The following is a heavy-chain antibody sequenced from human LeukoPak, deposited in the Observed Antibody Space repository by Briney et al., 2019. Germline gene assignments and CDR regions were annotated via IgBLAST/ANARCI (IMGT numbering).Heavy chain of an antibody. D-gene: IGHD3-22*01. Sequence: GSLRLSCAASGFTFTTYSMNWVRQAPGKGLEWVSYISSASGSIYYADSVKGRFTISRDNAKNSLYLQMNSLRAEDTAVYYCARGLITMIVRSAFDIWGQGTMVTVSS. CDR2: ISSASGSI. CDR1: GFTFTTYS. J-gene: IGHJ3*02. CDR3: ARGLITMIVRSAFDI. V-gene: IGHV3-48*04.